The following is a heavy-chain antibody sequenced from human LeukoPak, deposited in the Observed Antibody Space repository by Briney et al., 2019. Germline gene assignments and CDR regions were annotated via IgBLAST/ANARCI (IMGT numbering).Heavy chain of an antibody. J-gene: IGHJ6*03. D-gene: IGHD2-21*02. Sequence: GGSLRLSCAASGFDFSGYTMTWVRQAPGRGLEWLSAITSSRGDIYYADSAKGRFTISRDKAKNSLYLQINSLRAEDTAVYYCTRVNGDSVDADYYYYMDVWGKGTTVTVSS. V-gene: IGHV3-21*01. CDR3: TRVNGDSVDADYYYYMDV. CDR2: ITSSRGDI. CDR1: GFDFSGYT.